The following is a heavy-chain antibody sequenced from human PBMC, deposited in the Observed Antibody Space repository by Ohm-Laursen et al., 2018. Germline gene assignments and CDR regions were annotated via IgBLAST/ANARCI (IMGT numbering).Heavy chain of an antibody. Sequence: SLRLSCAASGFIFSNAWMSWVRQAPGKGLEWVGRIKTKTDGGTTDYAAPVKGRFTVSRHDSKNTLYLQMNSLKTEDTAVYYCAREAYGSGGTYYNYGMDVWGQGTTVTVSS. D-gene: IGHD3-10*01. CDR1: GFIFSNAW. J-gene: IGHJ6*02. CDR3: AREAYGSGGTYYNYGMDV. V-gene: IGHV3-15*01. CDR2: IKTKTDGGTT.